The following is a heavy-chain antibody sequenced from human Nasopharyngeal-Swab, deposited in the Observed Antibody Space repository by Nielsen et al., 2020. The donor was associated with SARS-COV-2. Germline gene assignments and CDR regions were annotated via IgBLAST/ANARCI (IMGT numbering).Heavy chain of an antibody. CDR3: ARDFPFGGDVVY. V-gene: IGHV3-33*01. CDR2: IWYDGSNK. D-gene: IGHD3-10*01. J-gene: IGHJ4*02. CDR1: GFTFSSYG. Sequence: GSSLPLSCAASGFTFSSYGMHWVPQAPGKGPEWVAVIWYDGSNKYYADPVKGRFTISRDNSKNTLYLQMNSLRAGDTAVYYCARDFPFGGDVVYWGQGTLVTVSS.